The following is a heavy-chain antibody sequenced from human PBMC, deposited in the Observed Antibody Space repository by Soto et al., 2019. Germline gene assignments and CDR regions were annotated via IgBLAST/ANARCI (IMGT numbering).Heavy chain of an antibody. V-gene: IGHV3-23*01. Sequence: GRSLRLAGPASGFTFSSCAMRWVRQATGKWLESVATLSRSGGSTYYADSVKGRFTISRDNAKNTLYLQMNRLRAEDAAVYYCAKEKYYGSGRYGLDYYYGMDVGAQGTTVTVSS. CDR2: LSRSGGST. D-gene: IGHD3-10*01. CDR3: AKEKYYGSGRYGLDYYYGMDV. J-gene: IGHJ6*02. CDR1: GFTFSSCA.